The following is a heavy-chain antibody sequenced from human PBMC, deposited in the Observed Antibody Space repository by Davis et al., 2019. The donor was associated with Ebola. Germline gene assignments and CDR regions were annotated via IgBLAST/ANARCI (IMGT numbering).Heavy chain of an antibody. CDR3: ARDGPNYDVDY. CDR2: TSGSGATK. J-gene: IGHJ4*02. V-gene: IGHV3-23*01. Sequence: GESLKISCAASGFSFGNYAMSWVRQAPGKGPEWVSATSGSGATKYYADSVKGRFYISRDNSKNTLFLQMNSLRVDDTAVYFCARDGPNYDVDYWGQGTLVTVSA. D-gene: IGHD3-22*01. CDR1: GFSFGNYA.